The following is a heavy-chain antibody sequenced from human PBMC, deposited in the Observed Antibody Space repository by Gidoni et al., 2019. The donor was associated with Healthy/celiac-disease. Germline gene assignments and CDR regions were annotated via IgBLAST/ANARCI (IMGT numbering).Heavy chain of an antibody. V-gene: IGHV3-30*04. CDR3: ARAGGIVVVVAAMKD. D-gene: IGHD2-15*01. J-gene: IGHJ4*02. Sequence: QLVESGVGLVQPGRSLRLSCAASGFTFISYAMHWVRQAPGKGLEWVAVISYDGRNKYYEDSVKGRFTSSRDNSKNTLYLKMNSLRAEDTAVYYCARAGGIVVVVAAMKDWGQGTLVTVSS. CDR2: ISYDGRNK. CDR1: GFTFISYA.